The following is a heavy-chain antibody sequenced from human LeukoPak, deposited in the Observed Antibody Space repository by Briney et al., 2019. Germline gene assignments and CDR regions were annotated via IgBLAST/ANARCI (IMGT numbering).Heavy chain of an antibody. CDR3: ARGIAAAGSFDY. Sequence: SETLSLTCAVYGGSFSGYYWSWIRQPPGKGLEWIGEINYSGSTNYNPSLKSRVTISVDTSKNQFSLKLSSVTAADTAVYYCARGIAAAGSFDYWGQGTLVTVSS. J-gene: IGHJ4*02. V-gene: IGHV4-34*01. CDR1: GGSFSGYY. D-gene: IGHD6-13*01. CDR2: INYSGST.